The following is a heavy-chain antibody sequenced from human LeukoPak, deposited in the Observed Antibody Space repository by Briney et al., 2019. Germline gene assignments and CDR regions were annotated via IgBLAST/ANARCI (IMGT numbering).Heavy chain of an antibody. CDR3: AKRSGYTTGWFFDF. CDR2: ISGSGDNT. CDR1: GFSFSSYA. Sequence: GGSLKLSCAASGFSFSSYAMSWVRQAPGKGLEWVSSISGSGDNTYYAESVRGRFTISRDNSKNTLFLQMNSLRAEDTAVFYCAKRSGYTTGWFFDFWGQGTLVTVSS. J-gene: IGHJ4*02. D-gene: IGHD6-19*01. V-gene: IGHV3-23*01.